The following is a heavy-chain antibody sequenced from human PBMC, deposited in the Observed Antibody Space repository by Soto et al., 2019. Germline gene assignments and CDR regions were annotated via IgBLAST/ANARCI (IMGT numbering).Heavy chain of an antibody. D-gene: IGHD3-22*01. V-gene: IGHV3-11*06. Sequence: QVQLVESGGGLVKPGGSLRLSCAASGFSFSDYYMNWIRQAPGKGLEWISYISSSGTYTNYADSVRGRFTMSRDSAKNSLYLQMDGLSAEDTAVYYCARAKLVVEGRFDYWGQGTLVTVSS. J-gene: IGHJ4*02. CDR3: ARAKLVVEGRFDY. CDR2: ISSSGTYT. CDR1: GFSFSDYY.